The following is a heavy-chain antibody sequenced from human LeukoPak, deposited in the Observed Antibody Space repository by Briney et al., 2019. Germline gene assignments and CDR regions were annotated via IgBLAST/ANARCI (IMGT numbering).Heavy chain of an antibody. J-gene: IGHJ4*02. CDR3: AREPAYYDFWSGYYGYFDY. V-gene: IGHV1-46*01. D-gene: IGHD3-3*01. CDR1: GYTFTSYY. Sequence: ASVKVSCKASGYTFTSYYMHWVRQAPGQGLEWMGIINPSGGSTSYAQKFQGRVTMTRDTSMSTVYMELSSLRSEDTAVYYCAREPAYYDFWSGYYGYFDYWGQGTLVTVSS. CDR2: INPSGGST.